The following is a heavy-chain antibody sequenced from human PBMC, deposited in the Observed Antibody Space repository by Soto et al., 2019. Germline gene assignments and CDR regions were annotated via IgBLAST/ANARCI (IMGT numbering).Heavy chain of an antibody. CDR3: ASGNCGYVCYHDY. CDR2: NNTGNGDT. D-gene: IGHD2-21*01. Sequence: ASVKVSCEPSGYTFTSYLIYWVRQAPGQRLEWVGWNNTGNGDTKYSQKFQGRVTITRDTSASTAYMELSSLTSEDTAVYYCASGNCGYVCYHDYWGQGTLVTVSS. V-gene: IGHV1-3*04. CDR1: GYTFTSYL. J-gene: IGHJ4*02.